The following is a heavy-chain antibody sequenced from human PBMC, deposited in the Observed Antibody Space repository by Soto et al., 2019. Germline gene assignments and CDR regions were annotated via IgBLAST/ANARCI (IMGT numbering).Heavy chain of an antibody. J-gene: IGHJ4*02. CDR2: VSGSGGST. CDR1: GFTFSNYA. Sequence: PGGSLRLSCAASGFTFSNYAMSWVRQAPGKGLEWVSVVSGSGGSTYYADSVKGRFTISRDNSKNTLFLQMNSLRAEDTAVYYCAKDYCTNALCYFDYWGQGTLVTVSS. CDR3: AKDYCTNALCYFDY. D-gene: IGHD2-8*01. V-gene: IGHV3-23*01.